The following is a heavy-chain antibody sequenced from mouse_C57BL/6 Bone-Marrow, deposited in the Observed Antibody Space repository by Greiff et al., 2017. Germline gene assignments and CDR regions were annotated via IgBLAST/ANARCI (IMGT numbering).Heavy chain of an antibody. CDR1: EYEFPSHD. CDR3: ARQMGLRRRGYAMDY. CDR2: INSDGGST. Sequence: EVKVVESGGGLVQPGESLKLSCESNEYEFPSHDMSWVRKTPEKRLGLVAAINSDGGSTYYPDTMERRFIISRDNTKKTLYLQMSSLRSEDTALYYCARQMGLRRRGYAMDYWGQGTSVTVSS. D-gene: IGHD2-4*01. V-gene: IGHV5-2*01. J-gene: IGHJ4*01.